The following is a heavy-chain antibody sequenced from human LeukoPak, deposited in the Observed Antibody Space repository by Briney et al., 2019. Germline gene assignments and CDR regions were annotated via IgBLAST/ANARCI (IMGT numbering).Heavy chain of an antibody. V-gene: IGHV4-34*01. CDR2: INHSGST. CDR1: GGSFSGYY. CDR3: ARGFRRVDY. Sequence: SETLSLTCAVYGGSFSGYYWSWIRQPPGKGLEWIGEINHSGSTNYNPSLKSRVTISADTSKNQFSLKLSSVTAADTAVYYCARGFRRVDYWGQGTLVTVSS. J-gene: IGHJ4*02.